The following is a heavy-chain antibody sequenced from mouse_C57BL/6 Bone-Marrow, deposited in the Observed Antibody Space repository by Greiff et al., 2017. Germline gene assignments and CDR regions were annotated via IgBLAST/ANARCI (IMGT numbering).Heavy chain of an antibody. V-gene: IGHV1-54*01. J-gene: IGHJ2*01. D-gene: IGHD2-3*01. CDR1: GYAFTNYL. CDR2: INPGSGGT. Sequence: VQLQQSGAELVRPGTSVKVSCKASGYAFTNYLIEWVKQRPGQGLEWIGVINPGSGGTHYNEKFKGKATLTADKASSTAYMQLSSLPSEDSAVYFCARSRLLRLDYWGQGTTLTVSS. CDR3: ARSRLLRLDY.